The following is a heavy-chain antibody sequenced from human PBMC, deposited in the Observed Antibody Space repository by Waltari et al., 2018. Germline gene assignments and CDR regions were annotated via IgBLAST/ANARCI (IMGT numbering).Heavy chain of an antibody. CDR3: ARGDIRAXXSGIFDY. D-gene: IGHD1-1*01. V-gene: IGHV4-59*01. CDR2: IYNRGST. CDR1: GASIXGFY. Sequence: VRLQESGPXLVKTSETLSXICHVXGASIXGFYWSWIRQPPGKGLQWIGYIYNRGSTNYXYSFRGRVXISAXMSXKNXXXLXLNSVTAAXXAVYXCARGDIRAXXSGIFDYXGQGALVTVXS. J-gene: IGHJ4*02.